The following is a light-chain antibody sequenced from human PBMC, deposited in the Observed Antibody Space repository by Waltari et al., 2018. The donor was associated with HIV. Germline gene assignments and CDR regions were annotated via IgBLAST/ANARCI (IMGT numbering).Light chain of an antibody. CDR2: KAS. J-gene: IGKJ1*01. V-gene: IGKV1-5*03. Sequence: DIQMTQFPSILSASVGDRVTISCRASQSISTWLAWYQQKHGKAPKLLISKASIVESGVPSRFSGKGSETEFTLIISSLQPDDFATYYCQQYSTNSRTFGPGTKVDIK. CDR3: QQYSTNSRT. CDR1: QSISTW.